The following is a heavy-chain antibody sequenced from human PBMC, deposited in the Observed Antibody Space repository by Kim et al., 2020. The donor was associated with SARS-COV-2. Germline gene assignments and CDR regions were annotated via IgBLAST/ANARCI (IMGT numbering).Heavy chain of an antibody. V-gene: IGHV3-49*04. CDR2: IRSKAYGATT. CDR3: TDMAV. Sequence: GGSLRLSCTASDVTFNDYAMSCVRQAPGKGLDWLGFIRSKAYGATTEYATSVKGRFTMSRDDSKSIVYLQMNSLKTEDTAVYYCTDMAVWGQGTTVTVSS. J-gene: IGHJ6*02. CDR1: DVTFNDYA.